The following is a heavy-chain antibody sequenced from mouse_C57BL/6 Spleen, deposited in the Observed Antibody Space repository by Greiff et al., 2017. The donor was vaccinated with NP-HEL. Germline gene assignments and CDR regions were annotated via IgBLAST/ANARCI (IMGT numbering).Heavy chain of an antibody. CDR3: ARSYYSNHWYFDV. CDR2: IDPEDGET. D-gene: IGHD2-5*01. J-gene: IGHJ1*03. Sequence: DVKLVESGAELVKPGASVKLSCTASGFNITDYYMHWVKQRTEQGLEWIGRIDPEDGETKYAPKFQGKATITADTSSNTAYLQLSSLTSEDTAVYYCARSYYSNHWYFDVWGTGTTVTVSS. V-gene: IGHV14-2*01. CDR1: GFNITDYY.